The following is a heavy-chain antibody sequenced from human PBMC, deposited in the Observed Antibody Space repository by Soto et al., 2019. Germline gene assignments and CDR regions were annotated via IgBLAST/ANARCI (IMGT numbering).Heavy chain of an antibody. V-gene: IGHV1-18*01. CDR2: ISAYNGNT. D-gene: IGHD5-12*01. Sequence: ASVKVSCKASGYTFTGYGISWVRQAPGQGLEWMGWISAYNGNTNYAQKLQGRVTMTTDTSTSTAYMELRSLRSDDTAVYYCAGYSGYDSTYYSPGMDVWGQGTTVTVSS. CDR3: AGYSGYDSTYYSPGMDV. J-gene: IGHJ6*02. CDR1: GYTFTGYG.